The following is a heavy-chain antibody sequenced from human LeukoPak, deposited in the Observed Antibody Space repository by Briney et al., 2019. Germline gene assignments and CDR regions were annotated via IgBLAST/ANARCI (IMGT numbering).Heavy chain of an antibody. V-gene: IGHV1-2*06. CDR3: ARDPHHCSGGSCYGY. CDR2: INPNSGGT. Sequence: ASVKVSCKASGYTFTGYYMHWVRQAPGQGLEWMGRINPNSGGTNYAQKFQGRVTMTRDTSISTAYMELSSLRSEDTAVYYCARDPHHCSGGSCYGYWGQGTLVTVSS. J-gene: IGHJ4*02. CDR1: GYTFTGYY. D-gene: IGHD2-15*01.